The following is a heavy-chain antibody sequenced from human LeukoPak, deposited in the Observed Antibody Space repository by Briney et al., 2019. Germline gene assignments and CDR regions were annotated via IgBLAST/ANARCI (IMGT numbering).Heavy chain of an antibody. V-gene: IGHV4-34*01. J-gene: IGHJ4*02. CDR3: ARARGVVVAANFDY. CDR1: GGSFSGYY. Sequence: SETLSLTCAVYGGSFSGYYWSWIRQPPGKGLEWIGEINHSGSTNYNPSHKSRVTISVDTSKNQFSLKLSSVTAADTAVYYCARARGVVVAANFDYWGQGTLVTVSS. D-gene: IGHD2-15*01. CDR2: INHSGST.